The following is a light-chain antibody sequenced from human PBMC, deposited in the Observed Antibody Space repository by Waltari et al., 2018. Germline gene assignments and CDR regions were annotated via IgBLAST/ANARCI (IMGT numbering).Light chain of an antibody. CDR3: LQYNHWPPWT. J-gene: IGKJ1*01. V-gene: IGKV3-15*01. CDR1: QSVGSK. Sequence: EIEMTQSPATLSVSPGERATLSCRASQSVGSKLAWYQQKPGQAPRLLIYDAYTRATGIPARFTGSGSGTEFTLTISSLQSEDFAVYHCLQYNHWPPWTFGQGTKVENK. CDR2: DAY.